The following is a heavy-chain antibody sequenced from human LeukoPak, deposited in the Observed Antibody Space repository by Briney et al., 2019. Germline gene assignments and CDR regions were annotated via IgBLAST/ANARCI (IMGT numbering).Heavy chain of an antibody. V-gene: IGHV3-7*01. Sequence: GGSLRLSCEASGVTFSDFWMTWVRQAPGKGLEWVATMNQDESQKYYVDFVKGRFTISRDNAKNALFLQVNSLRGEDTAIYYCASFEYKYSFGGQGTLVTVSS. CDR2: MNQDESQK. CDR1: GVTFSDFW. CDR3: ASFEYKYSF. J-gene: IGHJ4*02. D-gene: IGHD2/OR15-2a*01.